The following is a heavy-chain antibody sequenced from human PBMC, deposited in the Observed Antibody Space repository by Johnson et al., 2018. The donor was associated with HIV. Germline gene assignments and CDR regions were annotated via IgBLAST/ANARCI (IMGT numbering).Heavy chain of an antibody. Sequence: VQLVETGGGLIQPGGSLRLSCVASGFTVSSNYMNWVRQAPGKGLEWVSFLYSDGSTYYADSVKGRFTISRDNSKNTLYLQMNSLRAEDTAVYYCARDRGGSSYSWVAFDIWGQGTMVTVSS. J-gene: IGHJ3*02. CDR1: GFTVSSNY. CDR2: LYSDGST. V-gene: IGHV3-53*02. D-gene: IGHD5-18*01. CDR3: ARDRGGSSYSWVAFDI.